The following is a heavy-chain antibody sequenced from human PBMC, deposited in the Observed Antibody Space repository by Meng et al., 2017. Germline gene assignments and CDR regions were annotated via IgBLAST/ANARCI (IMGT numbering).Heavy chain of an antibody. D-gene: IGHD5-18*01. CDR1: GFTFSSYS. J-gene: IGHJ4*02. CDR2: ISSSSSYI. CDR3: ATHTAMVIYYFDY. V-gene: IGHV3-21*01. Sequence: VQSVESGGGLAKPGGSLRLSCAASGFTFSSYSMNWVRQAPGKGLEWVSSISSSSSYIYYADSVKGRFTISRDNAKNSLYLQMNSLRAEDTAVYYCATHTAMVIYYFDYWGQGTLVTVSS.